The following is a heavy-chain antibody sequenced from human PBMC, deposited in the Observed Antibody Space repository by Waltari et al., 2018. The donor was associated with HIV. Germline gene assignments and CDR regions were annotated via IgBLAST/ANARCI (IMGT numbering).Heavy chain of an antibody. CDR1: GFTFSSYN. D-gene: IGHD2-2*01. Sequence: EVQLVESGGGLVKPGGSLRLSCAASGFTFSSYNMNWVRQAPGKGLEWGSSISSTSSYIYYADSVKGRFTISRDNAKNSLYLQMNSLRAEDTAVYYCARGIGSTSCYYDYWGQGTLVTVSS. V-gene: IGHV3-21*01. CDR3: ARGIGSTSCYYDY. CDR2: ISSTSSYI. J-gene: IGHJ4*02.